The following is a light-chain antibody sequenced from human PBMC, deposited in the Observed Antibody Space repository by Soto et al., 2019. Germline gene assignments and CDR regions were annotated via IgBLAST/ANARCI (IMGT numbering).Light chain of an antibody. Sequence: DIQMTQSPSTLSASVGDRVTITCRASQSISSWLAWYQQKPGKAPRLLICEASSLASGVPSRFSGSGSGTEFTLTISSLQPDDFATYYCQQYNSYWTFGQGTKVEIK. CDR2: EAS. J-gene: IGKJ1*01. V-gene: IGKV1-5*03. CDR1: QSISSW. CDR3: QQYNSYWT.